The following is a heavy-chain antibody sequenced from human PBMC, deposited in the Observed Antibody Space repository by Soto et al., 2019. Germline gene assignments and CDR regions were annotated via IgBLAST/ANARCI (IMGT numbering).Heavy chain of an antibody. CDR2: IHHSGST. J-gene: IGHJ4*02. Sequence: SETLSLTCTVSGYPISSGYYWGWIRQPPGKGLEWIGIIHHSGSTYYNPSLRSRITISVDTSKNQFSLKMPSVTAADTAVYYCARSSGYVPGGYWGQGILVTVSS. CDR3: ARSSGYVPGGY. V-gene: IGHV4-38-2*02. D-gene: IGHD5-12*01. CDR1: GYPISSGYY.